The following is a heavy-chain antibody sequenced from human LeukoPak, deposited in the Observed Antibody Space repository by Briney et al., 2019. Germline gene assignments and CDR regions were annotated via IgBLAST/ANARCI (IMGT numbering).Heavy chain of an antibody. CDR2: ISAGNGET. Sequence: ASVKVSCKASGYTFSSYAIHWVRQAPAQSLEWMGGISAGNGETKYSQNFQGRLTITRDTSSSTAYMELNSLISEDTAVYYCARDQGYQLLYYWGQGTLVTVSS. CDR3: ARDQGYQLLYY. D-gene: IGHD2-2*01. V-gene: IGHV1-3*01. CDR1: GYTFSSYA. J-gene: IGHJ4*02.